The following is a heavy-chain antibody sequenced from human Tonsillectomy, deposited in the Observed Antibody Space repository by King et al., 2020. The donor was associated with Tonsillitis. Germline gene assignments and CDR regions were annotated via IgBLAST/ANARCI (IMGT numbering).Heavy chain of an antibody. CDR3: TTESQDYYDNSDYYHYYYMDV. CDR2: IKSKTDGGTT. CDR1: GFTFSNAW. V-gene: IGHV3-15*01. D-gene: IGHD3-22*01. J-gene: IGHJ6*03. Sequence: VQLVESGGGLVKPGGSLRLSCAASGFTFSNAWMSWVRQAPGKGLEWVGRIKSKTDGGTTDYAAPVKGRFTISRDDSKNTLYLQMNSLKTEDTAVYYCTTESQDYYDNSDYYHYYYMDVWGKGTTLTVSS.